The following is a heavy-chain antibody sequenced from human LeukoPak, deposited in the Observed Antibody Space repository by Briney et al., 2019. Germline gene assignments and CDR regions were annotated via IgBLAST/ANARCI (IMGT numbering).Heavy chain of an antibody. D-gene: IGHD3-10*01. V-gene: IGHV1-18*01. J-gene: IGHJ6*02. Sequence: ASVKVSCKASGYTFTSYGISWVRQAPGQGLEWMGWISAYNGNTSYAQKLQGRVTMTTDTSTSTAYMELRSLRSDDTAVYYCARDLGWFGELLYYYYGMDVWGQGTTVTVSS. CDR3: ARDLGWFGELLYYYYGMDV. CDR2: ISAYNGNT. CDR1: GYTFTSYG.